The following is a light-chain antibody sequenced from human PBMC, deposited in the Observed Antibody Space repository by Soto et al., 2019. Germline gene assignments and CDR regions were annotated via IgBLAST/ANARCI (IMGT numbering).Light chain of an antibody. V-gene: IGLV2-14*01. CDR2: EVS. J-gene: IGLJ1*01. Sequence: QSVLTRPASVSGSPGQSITISCTGTSSDVGGYNYVSWYQQHPGKAPKLMIYEVSNRPSGVSNRFSGSKSGNTVSLTISGLQAEDEADYYCSSYTSSSTLYVFGTGTKVTVL. CDR3: SSYTSSSTLYV. CDR1: SSDVGGYNY.